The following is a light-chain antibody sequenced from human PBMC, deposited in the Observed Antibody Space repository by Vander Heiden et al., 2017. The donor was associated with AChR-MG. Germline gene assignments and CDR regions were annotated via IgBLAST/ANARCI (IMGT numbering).Light chain of an antibody. Sequence: EIVLTQSPATLSLSPGERATLSCGASQSVSSSYLAWYQQKPGLAPRLLSYDASSRATGIPDRFSRSGSGTDFTLTISRLEPEDFAVYYCQQYGSSPLTFGGRTKVEIK. CDR2: DAS. CDR3: QQYGSSPLT. J-gene: IGKJ4*01. CDR1: QSVSSSY. V-gene: IGKV3D-20*01.